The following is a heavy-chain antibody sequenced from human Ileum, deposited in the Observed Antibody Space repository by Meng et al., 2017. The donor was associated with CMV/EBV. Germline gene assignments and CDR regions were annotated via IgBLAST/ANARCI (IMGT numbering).Heavy chain of an antibody. CDR2: ISSSSSYI. J-gene: IGHJ4*02. CDR3: ARGVGGLDS. D-gene: IGHD2-15*01. V-gene: IGHV3-21*01. CDR1: GFTFSSYS. Sequence: GESLKISCAASGFTFSSYSMNWVRQAPGKGLEWVSSISSSSSYIYYADSVKGRFTISRDNAKKTLYLQMNSLRAEDTAVYFCARGVGGLDSWGQGTLVTVSS.